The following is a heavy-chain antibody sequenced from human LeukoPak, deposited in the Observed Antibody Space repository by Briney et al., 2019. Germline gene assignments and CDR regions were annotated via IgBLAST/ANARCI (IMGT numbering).Heavy chain of an antibody. V-gene: IGHV5-51*01. J-gene: IGHJ4*02. CDR1: GYNFTNYW. CDR2: IYPGDSDT. CDR3: ARSPAPPLERRDYFDY. D-gene: IGHD1-1*01. Sequence: GESLKISCKGSGYNFTNYWIGWLRQMPGKGLEWMGIIYPGDSDTRYSPSFQGQVTISADKSISTAYLQWSSLKASDTAMYYCARSPAPPLERRDYFDYWGQGTLVTVSS.